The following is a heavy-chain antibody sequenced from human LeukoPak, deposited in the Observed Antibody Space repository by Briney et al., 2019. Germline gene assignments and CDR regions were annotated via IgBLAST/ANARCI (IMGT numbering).Heavy chain of an antibody. Sequence: GGSLRLSCAASGFIFSDYYMSWIRQTPGKGLECLAYISNSGDTTYYADSVEGRFTVFRDNAKNSLHLQMNSLSADDTGVYYCADGFDYWGQGTLVTVSS. V-gene: IGHV3-11*04. CDR3: ADGFDY. CDR2: ISNSGDTT. CDR1: GFIFSDYY. J-gene: IGHJ4*01.